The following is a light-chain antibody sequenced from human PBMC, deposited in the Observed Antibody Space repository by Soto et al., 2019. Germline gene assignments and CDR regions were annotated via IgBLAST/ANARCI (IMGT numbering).Light chain of an antibody. Sequence: QSVLTQPPSASGTPGQRVTISCSGNNSNFGSNTVNWYQQLPGTAPKLLIYSNNQRPSGVPDRFSGSKSGTSASLAISGLQSEDEADYYCAAWDDSLNGFYVFGTGTRSPS. CDR3: AAWDDSLNGFYV. V-gene: IGLV1-44*01. CDR2: SNN. CDR1: NSNFGSNT. J-gene: IGLJ1*01.